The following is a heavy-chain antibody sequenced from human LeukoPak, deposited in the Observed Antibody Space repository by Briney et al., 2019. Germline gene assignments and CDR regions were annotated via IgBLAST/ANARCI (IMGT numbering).Heavy chain of an antibody. CDR2: IKQDGSEK. CDR3: ARVFIVGSRSVFDF. D-gene: IGHD2-21*01. CDR1: GFTFSNYW. V-gene: IGHV3-7*01. Sequence: QPGGSLRLSCAASGFTFSNYWMSWVRLAPGKGLEWVANIKQDGSEKYYVDSVEGRFTISRDNAKNLLSLQMNSLRAEDTAVYHCARVFIVGSRSVFDFWGQGTLVTVSS. J-gene: IGHJ4*02.